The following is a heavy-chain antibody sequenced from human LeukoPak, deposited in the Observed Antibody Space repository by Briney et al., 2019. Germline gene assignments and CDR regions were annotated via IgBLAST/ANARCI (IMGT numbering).Heavy chain of an antibody. CDR3: AREFGDWGLDY. V-gene: IGHV3-30-3*01. D-gene: IGHD3-3*01. CDR1: GFTLSSYA. Sequence: PGRSLRLSCAASGFTLSSYAMHWVRQAPGKGLEWVAVISYDGSNKYYADSVKGRFTISRDNSKNTLYLQMNSLRAEDTAVYYCAREFGDWGLDYWGQGTLVTVSS. CDR2: ISYDGSNK. J-gene: IGHJ4*02.